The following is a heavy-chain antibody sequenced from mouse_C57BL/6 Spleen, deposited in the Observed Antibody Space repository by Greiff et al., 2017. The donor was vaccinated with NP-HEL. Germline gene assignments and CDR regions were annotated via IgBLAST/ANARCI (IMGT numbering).Heavy chain of an antibody. J-gene: IGHJ4*01. CDR3: ARQLRLRGYAMDY. Sequence: VQLQQSGAELARPGASVKLSCKASGYTFTSYGISWVKQRTGQGLEWIGEIYPRSGNTYYNDKFKGKATLTADKSSSPAYMELRILTSEDAAVEFCARQLRLRGYAMDYWGQGTAVTVSS. D-gene: IGHD3-2*02. CDR2: IYPRSGNT. CDR1: GYTFTSYG. V-gene: IGHV1-81*01.